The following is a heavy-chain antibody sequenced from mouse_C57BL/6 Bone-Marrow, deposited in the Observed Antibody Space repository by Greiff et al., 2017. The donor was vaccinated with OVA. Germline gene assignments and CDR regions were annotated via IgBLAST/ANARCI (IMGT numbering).Heavy chain of an antibody. Sequence: VQLQQPGAELVKPGASVKMSCKASGYTFTSYWIPWVKQRPGHGLEWIGDIYPGSGSTNYNEKFQSKATLTVDTSSSTAYMQLSSLTSEDSAVYYCARRHSGSSPYDAMHYWGQGTSVTVSS. J-gene: IGHJ4*01. V-gene: IGHV1-55*01. CDR1: GYTFTSYW. CDR3: ARRHSGSSPYDAMHY. CDR2: IYPGSGST. D-gene: IGHD1-1*01.